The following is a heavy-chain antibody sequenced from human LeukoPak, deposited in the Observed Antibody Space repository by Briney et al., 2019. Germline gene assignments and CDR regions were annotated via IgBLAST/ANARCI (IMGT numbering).Heavy chain of an antibody. CDR1: GFTFSAYA. J-gene: IGHJ4*02. CDR3: AKAISGTYRGLLDY. CDR2: ISDSGGFT. Sequence: QPGGSLRLSCEASGFTFSAYAMTWVRQAPGKGLEWVSVISDSGGFTFYADSVKGRFTISRDNSMNTLYLQMNSLRADDTAVYFCAKAISGTYRGLLDYWGQGTLVTVSS. V-gene: IGHV3-23*01. D-gene: IGHD1-26*01.